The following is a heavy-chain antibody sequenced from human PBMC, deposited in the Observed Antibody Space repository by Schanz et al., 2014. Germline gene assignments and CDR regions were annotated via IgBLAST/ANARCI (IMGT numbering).Heavy chain of an antibody. CDR2: IGNGGVTI. CDR1: GFPFSDYF. D-gene: IGHD3-10*01. V-gene: IGHV3-11*01. J-gene: IGHJ4*02. CDR3: ARIGGSVFDY. Sequence: QVQLVDPGGGLVKPGGSLRLSCTASGFPFSDYFMAWIRQPPGRGLEWVSYIGNGGVTIYYADSVKGRFTISRDNSKISLYMQMNSLRAEDTAVYYCARIGGSVFDYWAQGTLVTVSS.